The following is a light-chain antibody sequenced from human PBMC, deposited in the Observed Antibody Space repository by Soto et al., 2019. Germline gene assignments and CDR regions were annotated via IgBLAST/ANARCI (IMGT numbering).Light chain of an antibody. Sequence: QSALTQPRSVSGSPGQAIIISCTGTSSDVGAYNSVSWYQQHPGKVPKVMIYDVSKRPSGVPDRFSGSKSGNTASLTISGLQAEDEADYYCCSYAGRSNLFGGGTKLTVL. CDR2: DVS. V-gene: IGLV2-11*01. CDR1: SSDVGAYNS. J-gene: IGLJ2*01. CDR3: CSYAGRSNL.